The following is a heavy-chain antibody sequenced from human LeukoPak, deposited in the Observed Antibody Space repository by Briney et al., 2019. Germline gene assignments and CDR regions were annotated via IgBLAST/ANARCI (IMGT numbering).Heavy chain of an antibody. V-gene: IGHV1-2*06. CDR3: ARDNEGDYDDD. D-gene: IGHD1-1*01. Sequence: GASVKVSCKASGYTFTSYDINWVRQATGQGLEWMGRINPNSGGTNYAQKFQGRVTMTRDTSISTAYMELSRLRSDDTAVYYCARDNEGDYDDDWGQGTLVTVSS. CDR2: INPNSGGT. CDR1: GYTFTSYD. J-gene: IGHJ4*02.